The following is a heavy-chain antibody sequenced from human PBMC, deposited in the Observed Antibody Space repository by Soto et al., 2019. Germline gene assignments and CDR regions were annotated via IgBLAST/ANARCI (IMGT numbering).Heavy chain of an antibody. Sequence: ASVKVSCKASGYALSGYAITWVRQAPVQGLEWMGCISGHNGNTNYAQKFQDRVTMTTDTSTSTACMELMSLRSDDTAVYYCAREVFFGGNAYYRDDPGPEDVYYHGMEVWGQGKKVTVS. CDR3: AREVFFGGNAYYRDDPGPEDVYYHGMEV. V-gene: IGHV1-18*04. CDR2: ISGHNGNT. J-gene: IGHJ6*02. CDR1: GYALSGYA. D-gene: IGHD3-22*01.